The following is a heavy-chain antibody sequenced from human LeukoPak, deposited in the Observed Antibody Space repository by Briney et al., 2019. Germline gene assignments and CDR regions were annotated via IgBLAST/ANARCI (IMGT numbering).Heavy chain of an antibody. CDR2: IKQDGSEK. V-gene: IGHV3-7*03. D-gene: IGHD1-1*01. CDR1: GFTLSRYY. CDR3: AKDHNWNDRPSGVEDY. Sequence: QPGGSLRLSCTASGFTLSRYYMSWARQAPGKGLEWVANIKQDGSEKYYVDSVKGRFTISRDNSKNTLYLQMNSLRAEDTAVYYCAKDHNWNDRPSGVEDYWGQGTLVTVSS. J-gene: IGHJ4*02.